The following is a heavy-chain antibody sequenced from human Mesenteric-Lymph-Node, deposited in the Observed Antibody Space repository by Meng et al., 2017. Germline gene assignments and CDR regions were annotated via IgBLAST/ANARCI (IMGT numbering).Heavy chain of an antibody. D-gene: IGHD6-19*01. Sequence: QVQLQQWGAGLLKPSETLSLTSAVYGVSFSNYYWNWVRQSPGKGIEWIGEVSHGGTTNYNPSLKSRVSISVDTSSNQFSLELTSVTAADTAVYYCATLGLGWSGFDFWGQGTLVTVSS. J-gene: IGHJ4*02. CDR1: GVSFSNYY. CDR2: VSHGGTT. V-gene: IGHV4-34*01. CDR3: ATLGLGWSGFDF.